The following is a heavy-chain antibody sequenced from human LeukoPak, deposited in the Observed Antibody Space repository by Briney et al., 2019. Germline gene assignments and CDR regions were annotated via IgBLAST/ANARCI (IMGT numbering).Heavy chain of an antibody. D-gene: IGHD2-15*01. Sequence: ASVKVSCKASGYTFTSYDINWVRQATGQGLEWMGWMNPNSGNTGYAQKFQGRVTITRNTSISTAYMELSSLRSEDTAVYYCASSSGYCSGGSCYPDAFDIWGQGTMVTVSS. J-gene: IGHJ3*02. CDR1: GYTFTSYD. V-gene: IGHV1-8*03. CDR2: MNPNSGNT. CDR3: ASSSGYCSGGSCYPDAFDI.